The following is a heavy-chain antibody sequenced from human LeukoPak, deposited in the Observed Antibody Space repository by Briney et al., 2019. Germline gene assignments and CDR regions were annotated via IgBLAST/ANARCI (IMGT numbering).Heavy chain of an antibody. CDR1: GYTFNSYA. CDR3: AKEPASGSCFDY. D-gene: IGHD3-10*01. Sequence: GGSLRLSCAASGYTFNSYAMSWVRQAPGKGLEWVSAISGSGGSTCYADSVKGRFTISRDNSKNTLYLQMNSLRAEDTALYYCAKEPASGSCFDYWGQGTPVTVSS. J-gene: IGHJ4*02. CDR2: ISGSGGST. V-gene: IGHV3-23*01.